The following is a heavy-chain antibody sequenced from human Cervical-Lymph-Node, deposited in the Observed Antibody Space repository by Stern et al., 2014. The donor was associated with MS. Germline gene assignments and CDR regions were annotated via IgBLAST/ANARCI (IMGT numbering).Heavy chain of an antibody. CDR1: GFTSGLSFSSYW. Sequence: EVQLVESGGGSVQPGGSLRLSCTVTGFTSGLSFSSYWMTWVRQVPGTGLEWVTNIRQDGGETYYLDSVKGRFTISRDNAKHSLYLQMNALRVEDTAVYYCAPGGLDVWGQGTTVAVSS. V-gene: IGHV3-7*01. CDR3: APGGLDV. D-gene: IGHD3-16*01. J-gene: IGHJ6*02. CDR2: IRQDGGET.